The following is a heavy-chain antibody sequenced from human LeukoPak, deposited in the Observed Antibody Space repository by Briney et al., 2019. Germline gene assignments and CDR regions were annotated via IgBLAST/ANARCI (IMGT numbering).Heavy chain of an antibody. CDR2: IYYSGST. Sequence: PSETLSLTCTVAGGSISSSSYYWGWIRKPPVKGLEWIGSIYYSGSTYYNPSLKSRVTISVDTSKNQFSLKLSSVTAADTAVYYCARRPYDPLYDYWGQGTLVTVSS. CDR3: ARRPYDPLYDY. CDR1: GGSISSSSYY. J-gene: IGHJ4*02. V-gene: IGHV4-39*01. D-gene: IGHD3-22*01.